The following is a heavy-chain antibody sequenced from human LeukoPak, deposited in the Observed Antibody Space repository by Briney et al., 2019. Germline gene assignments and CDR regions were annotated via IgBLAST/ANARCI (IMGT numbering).Heavy chain of an antibody. CDR1: GFTFSSYA. V-gene: IGHV3-30-3*01. CDR2: ISYDGSNK. J-gene: IGHJ4*02. CDR3: ARQDDDYYDSSGYFDY. D-gene: IGHD3-22*01. Sequence: PGRSLRLSCAASGFTFSSYAMHWVRQAPGKGLEWVAVISYDGSNKYYADSVKGRFTISRDDSKNTLYLQMNSLRAEDTAVYYCARQDDDYYDSSGYFDYWGQGTLVTVSS.